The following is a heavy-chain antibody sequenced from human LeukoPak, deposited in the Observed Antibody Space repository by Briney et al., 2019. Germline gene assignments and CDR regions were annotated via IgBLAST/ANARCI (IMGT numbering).Heavy chain of an antibody. CDR1: GYTFTGYY. Sequence: ASVKVSCKASGYTFTGYYMHWVRQAPGQGLEWMGWINPNSGGTNYAQKIQGRVTMTRDTSISTAYMELSSLRSDDTAVYYCARPSTTSEASYWGQGTLVTVSS. D-gene: IGHD1-26*01. V-gene: IGHV1-2*02. CDR2: INPNSGGT. CDR3: ARPSTTSEASY. J-gene: IGHJ4*02.